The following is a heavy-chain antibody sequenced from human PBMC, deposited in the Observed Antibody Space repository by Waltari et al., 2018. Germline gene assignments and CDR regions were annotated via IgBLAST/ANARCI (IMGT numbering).Heavy chain of an antibody. Sequence: GSIYHSGSTYYNPSLKSRVTISVDTSKIQFSLKLSSVTAADTAVYYCARRGAHIAVAGKSGMDVWGQGTTVTVSS. CDR2: IYHSGST. J-gene: IGHJ6*02. CDR3: ARRGAHIAVAGKSGMDV. V-gene: IGHV4-38-2*01. D-gene: IGHD6-19*01.